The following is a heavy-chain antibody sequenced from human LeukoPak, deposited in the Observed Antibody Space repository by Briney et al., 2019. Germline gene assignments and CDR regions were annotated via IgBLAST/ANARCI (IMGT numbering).Heavy chain of an antibody. J-gene: IGHJ4*02. D-gene: IGHD6-6*01. Sequence: GGSLRLSCAASGFTFSSHAMHWVRQAPGKGLEWVAVISYDGSNKYYADSVKGRFTISRDNSKNTLYLQMNSLRAEDTAVYYCAKPAARPHATLLFDYWGQGTLVTVSS. CDR3: AKPAARPHATLLFDY. CDR2: ISYDGSNK. V-gene: IGHV3-30*04. CDR1: GFTFSSHA.